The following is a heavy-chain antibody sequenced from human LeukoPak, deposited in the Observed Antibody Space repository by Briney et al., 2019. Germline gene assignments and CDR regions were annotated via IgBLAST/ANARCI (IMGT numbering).Heavy chain of an antibody. V-gene: IGHV3-9*01. Sequence: GGSLRLSCAASGFTFDDYAMHWVRQAPGKGLEWVSGISWNSGSIGYADSVKGRFTISRDTAKNSLYLQMNSLRAEDTALYYCARGLYYDSSGYLDYWGQGTLVTVSS. D-gene: IGHD3-22*01. CDR1: GFTFDDYA. J-gene: IGHJ4*02. CDR3: ARGLYYDSSGYLDY. CDR2: ISWNSGSI.